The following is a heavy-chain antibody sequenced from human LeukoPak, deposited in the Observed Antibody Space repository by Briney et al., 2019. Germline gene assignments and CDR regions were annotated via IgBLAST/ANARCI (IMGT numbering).Heavy chain of an antibody. CDR2: MNPNSGNT. CDR1: GYTFTSYD. D-gene: IGHD3-3*01. CDR3: ARGTSPPTYYDFWSGYSNPYYMDV. V-gene: IGHV1-8*01. J-gene: IGHJ6*03. Sequence: ASVKVSCKASGYTFTSYDINWVRQATGQGLEWMGWMNPNSGNTGYAQKFQGRVTMTRNTSISTAYMELSSLRSEDTAVYYCARGTSPPTYYDFWSGYSNPYYMDVWGKGTTVTVSS.